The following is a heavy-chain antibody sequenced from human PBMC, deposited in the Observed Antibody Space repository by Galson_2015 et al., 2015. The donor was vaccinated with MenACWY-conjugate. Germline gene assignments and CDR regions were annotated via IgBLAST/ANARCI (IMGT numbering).Heavy chain of an antibody. CDR2: ISGSGGST. V-gene: IGHV3-23*01. D-gene: IGHD5-18*01. CDR3: AKDMGTAMVNNYYYGMDV. J-gene: IGHJ6*02. CDR1: GFTFSSYA. Sequence: SLRLSCAASGFTFSSYAMSWARQAPGKGLEWVSAISGSGGSTYYADSVKGRFTISRDNSKNTLYLQMNSLRAEDTAVYYCAKDMGTAMVNNYYYGMDVWGQGTTVTVSS.